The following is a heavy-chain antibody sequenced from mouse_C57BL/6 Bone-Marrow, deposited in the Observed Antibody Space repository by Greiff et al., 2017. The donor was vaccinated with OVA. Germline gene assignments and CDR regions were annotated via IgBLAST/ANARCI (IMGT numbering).Heavy chain of an antibody. CDR3: ARDPPHYGSSPYWYFDV. Sequence: DVKLVEFGGGLVKPGGSLKLSCAASGFTFSSYAMSWVRQTPEKRLEWVATISDGGSYTYYPDNVKGRFTISRDNAKNNLYLQMSHLKSEDTAMYYCARDPPHYGSSPYWYFDVWGTGTTVTVSS. V-gene: IGHV5-4*01. J-gene: IGHJ1*03. CDR2: ISDGGSYT. CDR1: GFTFSSYA. D-gene: IGHD1-1*01.